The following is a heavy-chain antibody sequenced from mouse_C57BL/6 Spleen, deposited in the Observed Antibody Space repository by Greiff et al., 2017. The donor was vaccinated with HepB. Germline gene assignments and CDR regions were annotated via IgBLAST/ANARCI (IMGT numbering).Heavy chain of an antibody. Sequence: VHVKQSGAELVKPGASVKLSCTASGFNIKDYYMHWVKQRTEQGLEWIGRIDPEDGETKYAPKFQGKATITADTSSNTAYLQLSSLTSEDTAVYYCASYYYGSSTVRFAYWGQGTLVTVSA. D-gene: IGHD1-1*01. CDR1: GFNIKDYY. CDR2: IDPEDGET. J-gene: IGHJ3*01. CDR3: ASYYYGSSTVRFAY. V-gene: IGHV14-2*01.